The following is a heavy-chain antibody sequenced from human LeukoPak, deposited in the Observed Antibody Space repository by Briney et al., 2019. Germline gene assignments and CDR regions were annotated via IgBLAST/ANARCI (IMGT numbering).Heavy chain of an antibody. CDR3: ATGSGYYRIDY. D-gene: IGHD3-22*01. CDR1: GFTFSSYC. V-gene: IGHV4-59*01. CDR2: IYYSGST. Sequence: PGGSLRLSCAASGFTFSSYCMNWVRQAPGKGLEWIGYIYYSGSTNYNPSLKSRVTISVDTSRNQFSLKVSSVTAADTAVYYCATGSGYYRIDYWGQGTLVTVSS. J-gene: IGHJ4*02.